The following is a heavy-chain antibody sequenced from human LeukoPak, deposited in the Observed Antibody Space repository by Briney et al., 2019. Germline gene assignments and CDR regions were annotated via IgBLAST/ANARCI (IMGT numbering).Heavy chain of an antibody. CDR2: ISGSGGST. V-gene: IGHV3-23*01. J-gene: IGHJ4*02. Sequence: PGGSLRLSCAASGFTFSSYAMSWVRQAPGKGLEWVSGISGSGGSTYYADSVKGRFTISRDNSRNTLYLQMNSPRAEDTAVYYCAIXPGYSSGWYEVNYWGQGTLVTVSS. CDR3: AIXPGYSSGWYEVNY. D-gene: IGHD6-13*01. CDR1: GFTFSSYA.